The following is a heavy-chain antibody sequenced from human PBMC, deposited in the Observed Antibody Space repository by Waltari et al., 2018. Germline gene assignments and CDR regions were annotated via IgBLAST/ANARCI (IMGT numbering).Heavy chain of an antibody. V-gene: IGHV3-7*01. CDR1: GCSVSRSW. CDR2: IKTDGSET. Sequence: EVQVVESGGGLVQPGGCVRHSWAACGCSVSRSWMTWVRQAPGKGLEWVANIKTDGSETYYVDSVKGRFTISRDNTKNSLYLQMSSLRAEDTAVYYCAIGGVETSWYWRYWGQGTLVTVSS. CDR3: AIGGVETSWYWRY. J-gene: IGHJ4*02. D-gene: IGHD6-13*01.